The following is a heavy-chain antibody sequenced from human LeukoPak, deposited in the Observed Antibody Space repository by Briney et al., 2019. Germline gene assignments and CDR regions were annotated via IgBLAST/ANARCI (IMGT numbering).Heavy chain of an antibody. CDR1: GASINSNYW. CDR2: ISHTGSA. J-gene: IGHJ4*02. D-gene: IGHD3-3*01. CDR3: ARHYDFWSGYNY. V-gene: IGHV4-4*02. Sequence: SETLSLTCAVSGASINSNYWWSWVRQSPGKGLDWIGEISHTGSAHYNPSLENRVTILRDKSKNQFSLMLRSVTTADTAVYYCARHYDFWSGYNYWGQGTLVTVAS.